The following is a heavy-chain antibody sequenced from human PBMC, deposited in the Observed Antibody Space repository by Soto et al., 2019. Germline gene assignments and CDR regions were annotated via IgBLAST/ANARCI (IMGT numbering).Heavy chain of an antibody. V-gene: IGHV3-21*01. J-gene: IGHJ4*02. D-gene: IGHD3-10*01. CDR2: ISSTGSSM. CDR1: GFTFRIYD. CDR3: ARVFWRSMLVRGVTSALDD. Sequence: PGGSLRLSCEASGFTFRIYDMNWVRQAPGKGLEWVSYISSTGSSMYYTESVRGRFTISRDNAKNSLYLQMNSLRGEDTAIYFGARVFWRSMLVRGVTSALDDWGQGALVTVSS.